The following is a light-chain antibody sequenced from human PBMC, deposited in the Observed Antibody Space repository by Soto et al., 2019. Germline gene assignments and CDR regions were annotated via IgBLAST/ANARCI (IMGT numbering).Light chain of an antibody. V-gene: IGKV3-20*01. CDR2: GAS. Sequence: EIVLTQSPGTLSLSPGERATLSCRASQSVSSSYLAWYQQKPGQAPRLLIYGASSRATGIPDRFSGSGSGTDFTLTFSRLEPEDFAVYYCQQYGSSPVTFGQGTKLEIK. CDR1: QSVSSSY. CDR3: QQYGSSPVT. J-gene: IGKJ2*01.